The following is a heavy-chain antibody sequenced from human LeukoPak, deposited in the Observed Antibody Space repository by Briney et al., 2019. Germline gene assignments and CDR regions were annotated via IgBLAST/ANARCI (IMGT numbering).Heavy chain of an antibody. V-gene: IGHV3-23*01. D-gene: IGHD2/OR15-2a*01. CDR1: GFRFSRYD. CDR3: AKDLDSTDLDDHAE. Sequence: PGGSLRLSCVASGFRFSRYDMNWVRQIPGKGLEWVSLIGSDEHRTHYADSVRGRFIISRDNSKDTLFLQMHSLRAEDTALYYCAKDLDSTDLDDHAEWDQGTLVTVSS. CDR2: IGSDEHRT. J-gene: IGHJ1*01.